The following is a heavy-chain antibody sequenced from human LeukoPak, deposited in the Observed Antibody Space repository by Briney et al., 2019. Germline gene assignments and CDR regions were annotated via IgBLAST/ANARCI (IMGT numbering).Heavy chain of an antibody. D-gene: IGHD3-3*01. CDR2: ISSSSSYI. CDR1: GFTFSSYS. CDR3: VTIPPFDY. V-gene: IGHV3-21*01. J-gene: IGHJ4*02. Sequence: GGSLRLSCAASGFTFSSYSMNWVRQAPGKGLEWVSSISSSSSYIYYADSVRGRFTISRDNAKNSLYLQMNSLRAEDTAMYYCVTIPPFDYWGQGTLVTVSS.